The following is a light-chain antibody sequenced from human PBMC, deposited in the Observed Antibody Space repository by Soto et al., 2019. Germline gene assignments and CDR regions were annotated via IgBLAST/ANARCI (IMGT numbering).Light chain of an antibody. V-gene: IGLV2-23*01. Sequence: QSALIQPASVSGSPGQSITISCTGTSSDVGSYNLVSWYQQHPGKAPKLMIYEGSKRPSGVSNRFSGSKSGNTASLTISGLQAEDEADYYCCSYAGSSTLVFGTGTKVTVL. J-gene: IGLJ1*01. CDR2: EGS. CDR3: CSYAGSSTLV. CDR1: SSDVGSYNL.